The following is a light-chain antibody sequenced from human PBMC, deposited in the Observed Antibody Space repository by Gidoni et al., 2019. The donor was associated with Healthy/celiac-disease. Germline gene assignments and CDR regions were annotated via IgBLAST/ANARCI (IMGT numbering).Light chain of an antibody. CDR2: KDS. V-gene: IGLV3-9*01. J-gene: IGLJ2*01. CDR3: QVWDSSTGV. CDR1: NIGSNN. Sequence: SYELTQPLSVSVALGQTARITCRGNNIGSNNVHWYEQKQGQAPVLVIYKDSTRPSGNPKRFSGSDSVSTATLTISRAQAGDEADYYCQVWDSSTGVFGGGTKLTVL.